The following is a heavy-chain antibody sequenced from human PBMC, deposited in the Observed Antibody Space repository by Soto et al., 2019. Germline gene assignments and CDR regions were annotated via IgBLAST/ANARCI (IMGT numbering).Heavy chain of an antibody. CDR1: GFTFSNGW. V-gene: IGHV3-15*01. Sequence: GGSLRLSCAASGFTFSNGWMSWVRQAPGKGLEWVGHIKSETDGGTTDYAAPVKGRFTISRDDSKNTLYLQMNSLKTEDTAVYYCTTDSDLIDYWGQGTLVTVSS. J-gene: IGHJ4*02. CDR2: IKSETDGGTT. CDR3: TTDSDLIDY. D-gene: IGHD6-25*01.